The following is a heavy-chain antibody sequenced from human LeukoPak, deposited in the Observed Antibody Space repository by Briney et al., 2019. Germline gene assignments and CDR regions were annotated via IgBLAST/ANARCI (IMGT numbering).Heavy chain of an antibody. CDR1: GYTFSDYY. CDR2: VDPEDGET. CDR3: ATGTTVDY. Sequence: GASVKVSCKAYGYTFSDYYMHWVQQAPGKGLEWMGRVDPEDGETIYAEKFQGRVTITADTSTDTAYMELSSLRSEDTAVYYCATGTTVDYWGQGTLVTVSS. D-gene: IGHD2/OR15-2a*01. J-gene: IGHJ4*02. V-gene: IGHV1-69-2*01.